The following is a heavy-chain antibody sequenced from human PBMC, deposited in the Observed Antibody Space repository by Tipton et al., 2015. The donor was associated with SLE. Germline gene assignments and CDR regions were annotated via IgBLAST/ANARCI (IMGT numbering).Heavy chain of an antibody. J-gene: IGHJ4*02. CDR2: IYYSGRT. Sequence: TLSLTCTVSGGSISSHYWSWIRQPPGKGLEWIGYIYYSGRTNYNPSLKSRVTISVDTSKNQFSLKLSSVTAADTAVYYCAREGKLLWFRELPNWFDYWGQGTLVTVSS. V-gene: IGHV4-59*11. CDR1: GGSISSHY. CDR3: AREGKLLWFRELPNWFDY. D-gene: IGHD3-10*01.